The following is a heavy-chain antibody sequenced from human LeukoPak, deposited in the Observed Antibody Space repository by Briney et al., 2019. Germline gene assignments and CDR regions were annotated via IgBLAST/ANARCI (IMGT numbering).Heavy chain of an antibody. V-gene: IGHV3-66*01. D-gene: IGHD5-24*01. CDR3: ARDTRWLQPGS. Sequence: PGGSLRLSCAASGFTVSSNYMSWVRQVPGKGLEWVSVIYSGGSTYYADSVKGRFTISRDNSKNTLYLQMNSLRAEDTAVYYCARDTRWLQPGSWGQGTLVTVSS. CDR1: GFTVSSNY. CDR2: IYSGGST. J-gene: IGHJ5*02.